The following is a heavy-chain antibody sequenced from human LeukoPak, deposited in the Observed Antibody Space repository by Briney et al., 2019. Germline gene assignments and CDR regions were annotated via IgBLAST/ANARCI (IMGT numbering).Heavy chain of an antibody. D-gene: IGHD6-19*01. V-gene: IGHV4-34*01. CDR1: GGSFSGYY. Sequence: PSETLSLTCAVYGGSFSGYYWSWIRQPPGKGLEWIGEINHSGSTNYNPSLKSRVTISVDTSKNQFSLKLSSVTAADTAVYYCARGPINAAVAGTRPFDYWGQGTLVTVSS. J-gene: IGHJ4*02. CDR3: ARGPINAAVAGTRPFDY. CDR2: INHSGST.